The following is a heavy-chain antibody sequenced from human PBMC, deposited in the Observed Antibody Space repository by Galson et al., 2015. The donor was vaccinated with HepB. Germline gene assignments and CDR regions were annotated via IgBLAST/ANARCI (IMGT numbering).Heavy chain of an antibody. CDR2: ISYDGSNK. D-gene: IGHD6-13*01. V-gene: IGHV3-30-3*01. J-gene: IGHJ3*02. Sequence: SLRLSCAASGFTFSSYAMHWVRRAPGKGLEWVAVISYDGSNKYYADSVKGRFTISRDNSKNTLYLQMNSLRAEDTAVYYCACSLDAFDIWGQGTMVTVSS. CDR3: ACSLDAFDI. CDR1: GFTFSSYA.